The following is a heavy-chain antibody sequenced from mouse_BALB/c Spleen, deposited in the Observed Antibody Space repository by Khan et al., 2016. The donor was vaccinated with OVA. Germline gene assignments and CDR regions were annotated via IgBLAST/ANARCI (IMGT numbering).Heavy chain of an antibody. CDR3: ATHLTGSFAY. D-gene: IGHD4-1*01. V-gene: IGHV5-6*01. J-gene: IGHJ3*01. CDR1: GFTFSPYS. CDR2: ISSAGDYT. Sequence: EVQLVESGGDLVKSGGSLKLSCAASGFTFSPYSMSWVRQTPDKRLEWVATISSAGDYTYYPESVKGRFKTSRDNAKNNLYLQMSRLRSEDTAIYDCATHLTGSFAYWGQGTLVTVSA.